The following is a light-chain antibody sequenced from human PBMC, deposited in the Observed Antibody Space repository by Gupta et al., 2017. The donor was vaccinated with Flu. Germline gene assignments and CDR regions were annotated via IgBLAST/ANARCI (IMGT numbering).Light chain of an antibody. CDR2: GAS. V-gene: IGKV3-20*01. CDR3: HQYGSSPWT. Sequence: VPLSFAPGEDAALSCRASRSVSSSYLAWYQQKPGQAPRLLIYGASSRATGIPDRFSGSGSGTDFTLTISRLDPEDFAVYYCHQYGSSPWTFGQGTKVEIK. J-gene: IGKJ1*01. CDR1: RSVSSSY.